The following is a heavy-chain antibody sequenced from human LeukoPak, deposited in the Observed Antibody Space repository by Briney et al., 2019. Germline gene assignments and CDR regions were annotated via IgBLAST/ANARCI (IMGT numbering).Heavy chain of an antibody. Sequence: GGSLRLSCAASGFTFSSYAMHWVRQAPGKGLEWVAVISYDGSNKYYADSVKGRFTISRDNSKNTLYLQMNSLRAEDTAVYYCARADYVWGSYRTPPEYWGQGTLVTVSS. CDR2: ISYDGSNK. V-gene: IGHV3-30*04. CDR3: ARADYVWGSYRTPPEY. CDR1: GFTFSSYA. D-gene: IGHD3-16*02. J-gene: IGHJ4*02.